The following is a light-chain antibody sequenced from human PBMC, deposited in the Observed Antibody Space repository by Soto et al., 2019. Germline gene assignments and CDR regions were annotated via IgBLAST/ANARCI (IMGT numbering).Light chain of an antibody. V-gene: IGKV3-20*01. CDR1: ENVYINS. Sequence: EIVLTQSPGTLSLSPGEGATPSCRASENVYINSLAWYQQKPGQPPRLLIYGAATRASAVPDRFSGSGSGADFTLTITGLEPEDFAVYYCQQYGTSPLTFGPGTRVD. CDR3: QQYGTSPLT. J-gene: IGKJ3*01. CDR2: GAA.